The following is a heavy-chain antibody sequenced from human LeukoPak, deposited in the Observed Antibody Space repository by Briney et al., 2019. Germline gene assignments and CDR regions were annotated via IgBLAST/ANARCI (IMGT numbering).Heavy chain of an antibody. CDR1: GYTFTGYY. CDR2: INPNSGGT. J-gene: IGHJ4*02. CDR3: ARGWSYYGSGSYYIDPHVDY. V-gene: IGHV1-2*02. D-gene: IGHD3-10*01. Sequence: ASVKVSCKASGYTFTGYYMHWVRQAPGQGLEWMGWINPNSGGTNYAQKFQGRVTMTRDTSISTAYMELSRLRSDDTAVYYCARGWSYYGSGSYYIDPHVDYWGQGTLVTVSS.